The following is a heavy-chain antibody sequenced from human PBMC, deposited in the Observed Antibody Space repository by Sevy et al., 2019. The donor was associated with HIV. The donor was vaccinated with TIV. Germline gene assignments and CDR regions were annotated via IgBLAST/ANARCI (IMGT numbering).Heavy chain of an antibody. Sequence: GGSLRLSCAASGFTFSSYAMHWVRQAPGKGLEWVAVISYDGSNKYYADSVKGRFTISRDNSKNTLYLQMNSLRAEDMAVYYCARDYRARYCSSTSCNGWFDPWGQGTLVTVSS. CDR3: ARDYRARYCSSTSCNGWFDP. V-gene: IGHV3-30-3*01. J-gene: IGHJ5*02. D-gene: IGHD2-2*01. CDR2: ISYDGSNK. CDR1: GFTFSSYA.